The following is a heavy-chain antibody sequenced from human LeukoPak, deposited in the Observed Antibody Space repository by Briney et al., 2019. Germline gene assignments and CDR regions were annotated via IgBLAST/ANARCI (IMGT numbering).Heavy chain of an antibody. D-gene: IGHD6-19*01. J-gene: IGHJ3*02. V-gene: IGHV4-39*07. CDR1: GGSITSSGYY. Sequence: SETLSLTCTVSGGSITSSGYYWGWIRQPPGKGLEWIGTIYYSGSTNYNPSLKSRVTISVDTSNNQFSLKLSSVTAADTAAYFCAKDLAGIAVASHAFDIWGQGTMVTVSS. CDR2: IYYSGST. CDR3: AKDLAGIAVASHAFDI.